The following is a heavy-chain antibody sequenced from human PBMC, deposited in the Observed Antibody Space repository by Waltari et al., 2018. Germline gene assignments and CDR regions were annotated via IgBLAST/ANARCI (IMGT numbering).Heavy chain of an antibody. D-gene: IGHD3-16*01. CDR2: IWYDGYNK. CDR1: GFSFSAHG. CDR3: ARDFRDRTASDYVFKLDY. Sequence: QEQLVESGGGVVQPGGSLTLSCVASGFSFSAHGMHWVRQAPGKGLEWVALIWYDGYNKYQVDSVNGRFTISRDNSKNTLYLQMNNLRAEDTAVYYCARDFRDRTASDYVFKLDYWGQGTLVTVSS. J-gene: IGHJ4*02. V-gene: IGHV3-33*01.